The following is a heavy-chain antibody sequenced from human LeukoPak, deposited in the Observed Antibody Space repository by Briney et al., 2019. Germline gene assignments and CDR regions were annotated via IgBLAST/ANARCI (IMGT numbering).Heavy chain of an antibody. Sequence: GGSLRLSCAASGFTFSSYWMYWVRQAPGKGLVCVSRINTDGTSTTYADSVKGRFTISRDNSKNTVYLQMNSLRAEDTAVYYCAKVSAWAMVGATYFDYWGQGTLVTVSS. V-gene: IGHV3-74*01. CDR3: AKVSAWAMVGATYFDY. D-gene: IGHD1-26*01. CDR2: INTDGTST. CDR1: GFTFSSYW. J-gene: IGHJ4*02.